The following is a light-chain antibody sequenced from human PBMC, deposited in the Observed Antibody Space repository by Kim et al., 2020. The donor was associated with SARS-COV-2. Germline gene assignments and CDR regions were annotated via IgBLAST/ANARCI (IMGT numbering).Light chain of an antibody. J-gene: IGKJ4*02. V-gene: IGKV3-11*01. CDR1: QSVGNS. CDR3: QQRYDWPLT. Sequence: EIVLTQSPGPLSLSPGERATLSCRASQSVGNSLAWFQQKPGQAPRLLIFETSNRDTGIPARFSGSGSGTGFTLTISSLEPEDFAVYYCQQRYDWPLTFGGGTKVDIK. CDR2: ETS.